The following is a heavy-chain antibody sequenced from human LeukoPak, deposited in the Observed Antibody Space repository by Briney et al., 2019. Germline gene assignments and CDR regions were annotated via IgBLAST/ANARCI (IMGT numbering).Heavy chain of an antibody. Sequence: GGSLRLSCATSGFPFSNYWMHWVRHAPGKGLVRVSRISPDGSSTDYADSVKGRFTISRDSPKNTLYLQMNGLRAEDTAVYYCARGIHYYYGSGSLIDYWGQGTLVTVSS. CDR1: GFPFSNYW. D-gene: IGHD3-10*01. CDR2: ISPDGSST. CDR3: ARGIHYYYGSGSLIDY. J-gene: IGHJ4*02. V-gene: IGHV3-74*01.